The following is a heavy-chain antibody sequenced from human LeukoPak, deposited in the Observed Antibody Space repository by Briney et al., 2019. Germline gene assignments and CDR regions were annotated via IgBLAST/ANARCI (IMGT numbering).Heavy chain of an antibody. CDR3: ARDLSYCSSTSCYYFDY. J-gene: IGHJ4*02. CDR1: GYTFTGYY. Sequence: ASVKVPCKASGYTFTGYYMHWVRQAPGQGLEWMGWINPNSGGTNYAQKFQGRVTMTRDTSISTAYMELSRLRSDDTAVYYCARDLSYCSSTSCYYFDYWGQGTLVTVSS. D-gene: IGHD2-2*01. V-gene: IGHV1-2*02. CDR2: INPNSGGT.